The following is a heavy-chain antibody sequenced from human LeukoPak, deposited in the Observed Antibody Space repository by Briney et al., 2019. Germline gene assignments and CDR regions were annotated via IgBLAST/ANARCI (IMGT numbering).Heavy chain of an antibody. D-gene: IGHD3-10*01. Sequence: GGSLRLSCAASGFTFSSYGMHWVRQAPGKGLEGVAVIWYDGSNKYYADSVKGRFTISRDNSKNTLYLQMNSLRAEDTAVYYCASLPGPGSYYYYYMDVWGKGTTVTVSS. V-gene: IGHV3-33*01. CDR3: ASLPGPGSYYYYYMDV. CDR1: GFTFSSYG. CDR2: IWYDGSNK. J-gene: IGHJ6*03.